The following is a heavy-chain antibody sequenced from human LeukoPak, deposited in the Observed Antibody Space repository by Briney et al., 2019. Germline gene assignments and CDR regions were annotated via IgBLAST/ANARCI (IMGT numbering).Heavy chain of an antibody. V-gene: IGHV4-59*01. CDR3: ARGYSSSWNYFDY. CDR2: VFDSGGT. J-gene: IGHJ4*02. Sequence: PSETLSLTCTVSGGSISNYWWSWIRQPPGKGLEWIGYVFDSGGTNYNPSLQSRVTISVETSKKQFSLRLSSVTAADTAVYYCARGYSSSWNYFDYWGLGTLVTVSS. CDR1: GGSISNYW. D-gene: IGHD6-13*01.